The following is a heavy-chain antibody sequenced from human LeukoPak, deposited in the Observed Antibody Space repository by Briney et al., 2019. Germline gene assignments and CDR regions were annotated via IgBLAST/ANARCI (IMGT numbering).Heavy chain of an antibody. Sequence: SETLSLTCTVSGTTVSIDYWSWIRQPPGKGLEWVGSIHHSGSSKYNSSLNNRVTISLDKSKNQFSLSLTSVTVADTAVYYCARAIGDGYNPTYYFDYWGQGTLVTVTS. CDR2: IHHSGSS. J-gene: IGHJ4*02. V-gene: IGHV4-59*02. CDR3: ARAIGDGYNPTYYFDY. CDR1: GTTVSIDY. D-gene: IGHD5-24*01.